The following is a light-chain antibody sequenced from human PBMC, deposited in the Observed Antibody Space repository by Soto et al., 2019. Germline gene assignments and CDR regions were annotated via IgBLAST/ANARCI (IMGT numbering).Light chain of an antibody. CDR3: QQRSNWPPFT. CDR2: DAS. J-gene: IGKJ5*01. CDR1: QSVSNY. Sequence: EVVLTQSPGTLWLSPGESATLTCSASQSVSNYLAWYQQKPGQAPRLLINDASNRATDIPARFSGSGSGTDLTLTISSLEPEDFAVYYCQQRSNWPPFTCGQGTRLEIK. V-gene: IGKV3-11*01.